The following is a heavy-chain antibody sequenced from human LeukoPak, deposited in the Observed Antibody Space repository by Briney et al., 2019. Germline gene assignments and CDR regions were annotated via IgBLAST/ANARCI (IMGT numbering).Heavy chain of an antibody. J-gene: IGHJ5*02. CDR2: INHSGST. Sequence: SETLSLTCAVYGGSFSGYYWSWIRQPPGKGLEWIGEINHSGSTNYNPPLKSRVTISVDTSKNQFSLKLSSVTAADTAVYYCARRLRTYYYDSSGYYSWFDPWGQGTLVTVSS. CDR1: GGSFSGYY. V-gene: IGHV4-34*01. CDR3: ARRLRTYYYDSSGYYSWFDP. D-gene: IGHD3-22*01.